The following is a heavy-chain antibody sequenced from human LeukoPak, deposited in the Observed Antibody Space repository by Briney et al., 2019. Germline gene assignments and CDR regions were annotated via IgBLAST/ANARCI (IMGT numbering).Heavy chain of an antibody. V-gene: IGHV4-61*02. CDR3: ARDQRRITIFGVAPV. J-gene: IGHJ4*02. CDR2: IYTSGST. CDR1: GGSISSGSYY. D-gene: IGHD3-3*01. Sequence: PSQTLSLTCTVSGGSISSGSYYWSWIRQPAGKGLEWIGRIYTSGSTNYNPSLKSRVTISVDTSKNQFSPKLSSVTAADTAVYYCARDQRRITIFGVAPVWGQGTLVTVSS.